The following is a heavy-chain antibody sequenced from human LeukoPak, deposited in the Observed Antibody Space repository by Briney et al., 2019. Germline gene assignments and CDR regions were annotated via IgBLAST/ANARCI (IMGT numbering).Heavy chain of an antibody. Sequence: GGSLRLSCEVSGFTFSNYAMNWVRQAPGKGLEWVSSISASGGSAVYGDSVKGRFTISRVNAENTIYLQMNSLRADDTAIYYCAKDQRSGEYDYGWGPFDIWGQGTMVTVSS. D-gene: IGHD3-10*01. CDR3: AKDQRSGEYDYGWGPFDI. V-gene: IGHV3-23*01. CDR2: ISASGGSA. J-gene: IGHJ3*02. CDR1: GFTFSNYA.